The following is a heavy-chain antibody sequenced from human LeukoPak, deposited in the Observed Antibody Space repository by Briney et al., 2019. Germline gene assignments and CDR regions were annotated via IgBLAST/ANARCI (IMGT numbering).Heavy chain of an antibody. CDR3: ARGSYVEYGLYYYYYMDV. CDR1: LGTFSSYA. CDR2: IIPIFGTA. J-gene: IGHJ6*03. Sequence: SVKVSCKASLGTFSSYAISWVRQAPGRGREWMGGIIPIFGTANYAQKFQGRVTITADESTSTAYMELSSLRSEDTAVYYCARGSYVEYGLYYYYYMDVWGKGTTVTVSS. D-gene: IGHD2-2*01. V-gene: IGHV1-69*13.